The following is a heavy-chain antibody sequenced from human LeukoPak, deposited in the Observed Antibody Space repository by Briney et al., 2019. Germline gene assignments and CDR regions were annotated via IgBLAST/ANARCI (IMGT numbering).Heavy chain of an antibody. CDR1: GGTFSSYT. CDR2: IIPSFGRA. Sequence: GSSLKVSCKASGGTFSSYTISGVRQAPGQGLEWVGGIIPSFGRAKYAEKFQGRVTIATDDYTSTAYMEQSSLMSEDTAVYYCARGVWELPLDYWGQGTLVTVSS. V-gene: IGHV1-69*05. J-gene: IGHJ4*02. CDR3: ARGVWELPLDY. D-gene: IGHD1-26*01.